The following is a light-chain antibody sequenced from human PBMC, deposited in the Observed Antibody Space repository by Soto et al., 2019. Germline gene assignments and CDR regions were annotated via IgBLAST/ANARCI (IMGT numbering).Light chain of an antibody. Sequence: DVVMTQSPVSLPVTLGQPASISCRSSQSLVHSDGNTYLIWFLQRPGLSQRRLIYKVSNPDSRVPDRISGSGSGTDFTLKISRVEAEDVGGYYCMQGAHWPLTFGQGTRVAI. V-gene: IGKV2-30*02. CDR2: KVS. CDR3: MQGAHWPLT. CDR1: QSLVHSDGNTY. J-gene: IGKJ1*01.